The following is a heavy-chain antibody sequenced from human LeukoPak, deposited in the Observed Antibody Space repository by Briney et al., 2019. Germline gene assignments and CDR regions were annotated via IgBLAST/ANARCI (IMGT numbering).Heavy chain of an antibody. CDR1: GFTFSSYA. Sequence: GGSLSLSCAASGFTFSSYAMHWVRQAPGEGLEWVAVISYDKSNKYYADSVKGRFTISRDNSKNTLFVQMNSLRTEDTAVYYCARSGVQWQWLLTYDAFDIWGQGTMVTVSS. CDR2: ISYDKSNK. J-gene: IGHJ3*02. V-gene: IGHV3-30-3*01. CDR3: ARSGVQWQWLLTYDAFDI. D-gene: IGHD6-19*01.